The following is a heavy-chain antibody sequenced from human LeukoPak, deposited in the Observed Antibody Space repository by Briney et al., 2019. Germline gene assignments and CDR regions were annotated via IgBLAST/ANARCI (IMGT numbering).Heavy chain of an antibody. V-gene: IGHV4-34*01. CDR1: GGSFSGYY. CDR2: INHSGST. J-gene: IGHJ4*02. D-gene: IGHD3-9*01. CDR3: ARGRLYYDILTGYYRPFDY. Sequence: SETLSLTCAVYGGSFSGYYWSWIRQPPGKGLEWIGEINHSGSTNYNPSLKSRVTISVDTSKNQFSLKLSSVTAADTAVYYCARGRLYYDILTGYYRPFDYWGQGTLVTVSS.